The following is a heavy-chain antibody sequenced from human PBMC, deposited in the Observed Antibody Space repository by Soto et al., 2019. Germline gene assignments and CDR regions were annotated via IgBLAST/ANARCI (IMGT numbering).Heavy chain of an antibody. CDR2: IWYDGSNK. V-gene: IGHV3-33*01. J-gene: IGHJ5*02. Sequence: PGGSLILSCAASGFTFSSYGMHWVLQAPGKGLEWVAVIWYDGSNKYYADSVKGRFTISRDNSKNTLYLQMNSLRAEDTAVYYCARDGPIDYGDYWFDPWGQGTLVTVSS. D-gene: IGHD4-17*01. CDR3: ARDGPIDYGDYWFDP. CDR1: GFTFSSYG.